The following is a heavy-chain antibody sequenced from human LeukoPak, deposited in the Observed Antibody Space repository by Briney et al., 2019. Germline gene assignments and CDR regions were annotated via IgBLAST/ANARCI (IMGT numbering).Heavy chain of an antibody. V-gene: IGHV4-30-2*01. J-gene: IGHJ4*02. CDR2: IYHSGST. CDR1: GGSISSGGYS. CDR3: DRAATRYYYDSSGYPWWFDY. D-gene: IGHD3-22*01. Sequence: SETLSLTCAVSGGSISSGGYSWSWIRQPPGKGLEWIGYIYHSGSTYYNPSLKSRVTISVDRSKNQFSLKLSSVTAADTAVYYCDRAATRYYYDSSGYPWWFDYWGQGTLVTVSS.